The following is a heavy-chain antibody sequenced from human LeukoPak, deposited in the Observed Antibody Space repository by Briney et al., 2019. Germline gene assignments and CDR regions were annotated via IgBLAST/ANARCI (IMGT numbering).Heavy chain of an antibody. J-gene: IGHJ4*02. CDR3: ARLKFLHRAAAGTVPFDY. Sequence: SGTLSLTCAVSGGSISSSNWWSWVRQPPGNGLEWIGEIYHSGSTNYNPSLKSRVTISVDKSKNQFSLKLSSVTAADTAVYYCARLKFLHRAAAGTVPFDYWGQGTLVTVSS. V-gene: IGHV4-4*02. D-gene: IGHD6-13*01. CDR1: GGSISSSNW. CDR2: IYHSGST.